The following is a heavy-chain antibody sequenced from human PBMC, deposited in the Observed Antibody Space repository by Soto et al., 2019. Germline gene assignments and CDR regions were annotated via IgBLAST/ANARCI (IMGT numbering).Heavy chain of an antibody. CDR3: VGPYYSSSWFTFDR. V-gene: IGHV3-11*01. D-gene: IGHD6-13*01. CDR1: GFDFGDYY. J-gene: IGHJ4*02. CDR2: IDSGDGTT. Sequence: GGSLRLSCTGSGFDFGDYYMSWIRQAPGKGLERVSYIDSGDGTTYYTDSVKGRFTISRDSAKKTVYLQMSSLRVEDTALYYCVGPYYSSSWFTFDRWGQGTLVTVYS.